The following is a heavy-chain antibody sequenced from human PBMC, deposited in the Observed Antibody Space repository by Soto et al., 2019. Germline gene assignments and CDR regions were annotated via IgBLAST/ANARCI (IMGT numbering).Heavy chain of an antibody. CDR1: GFTFDDYT. Sequence: GGSLRLSCAASGFTFDDYTMHWVRQAPGKGLEWVSLISWDGGSTYYADSVKGRFTISRGNSKNSLYLQMNSLRTEDTALYYCAKDTVRVVGATRNNKRHYYYGMDVWGQGTTVPVSS. V-gene: IGHV3-43*01. D-gene: IGHD1-26*01. CDR3: AKDTVRVVGATRNNKRHYYYGMDV. CDR2: ISWDGGST. J-gene: IGHJ6*02.